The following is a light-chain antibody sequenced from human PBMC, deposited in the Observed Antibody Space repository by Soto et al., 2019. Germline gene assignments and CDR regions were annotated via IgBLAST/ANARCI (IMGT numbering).Light chain of an antibody. Sequence: IVRTQSPAPLSVSPGAKAPISCRARQSVSSNLARYQQKPCQAPRLLIYGASTRATGIPATFSGSGSGTEFTLNISSLQSEDFAGYYCQQYNNWPLTFGQGTKVDIK. J-gene: IGKJ1*01. CDR1: QSVSSN. CDR2: GAS. V-gene: IGKV3-15*01. CDR3: QQYNNWPLT.